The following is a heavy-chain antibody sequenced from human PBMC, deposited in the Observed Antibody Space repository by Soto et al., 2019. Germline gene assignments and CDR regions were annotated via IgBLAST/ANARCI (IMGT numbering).Heavy chain of an antibody. CDR3: ARDRSIAPGRGWFDP. CDR2: INPNSGGT. J-gene: IGHJ5*02. Sequence: GASVKVSCKASGYTFTGYYMHWVRQAPGQGLEWMGWINPNSGGTNYAQKFQGRVTMTRDTSISTAYMELSRLRSDDTAVYYCARDRSIAPGRGWFDPWGQGTLVTVSS. D-gene: IGHD6-6*01. V-gene: IGHV1-2*02. CDR1: GYTFTGYY.